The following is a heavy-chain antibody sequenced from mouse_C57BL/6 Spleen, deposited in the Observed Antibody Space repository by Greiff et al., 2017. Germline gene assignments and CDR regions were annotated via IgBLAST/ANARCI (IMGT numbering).Heavy chain of an antibody. CDR1: GYTFTDYE. D-gene: IGHD4-1*01. Sequence: QVQLKQSGAELVRPGASVTLSCKASGYTFTDYEMHWVKQTPVHGLEWIGAIDPETGGTAYKQKFKGKAILTADKSYSTAYMELRSLTSEDSAVYYCPLGHWFAYWGQGTLVTVSA. CDR3: PLGHWFAY. CDR2: IDPETGGT. J-gene: IGHJ3*01. V-gene: IGHV1-15*01.